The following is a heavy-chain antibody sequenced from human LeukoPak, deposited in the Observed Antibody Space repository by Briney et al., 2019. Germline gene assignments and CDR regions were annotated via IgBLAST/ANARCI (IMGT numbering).Heavy chain of an antibody. CDR2: IWYDGSNK. D-gene: IGHD3-10*01. V-gene: IGHV3-33*01. Sequence: PGGSLRLSCAASGFTFSSYGMHWVRQAPGKGLEWVAVIWYDGSNKYYADSVKGRFTISRDNSKNTLYLQMNSLRAEDTAVYYCARARHYYGSGSYLGAFDIWGQGTMVTVSS. J-gene: IGHJ3*02. CDR1: GFTFSSYG. CDR3: ARARHYYGSGSYLGAFDI.